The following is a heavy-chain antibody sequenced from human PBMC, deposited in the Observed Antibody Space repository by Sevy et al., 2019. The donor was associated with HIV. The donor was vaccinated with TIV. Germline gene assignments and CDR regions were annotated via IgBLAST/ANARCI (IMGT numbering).Heavy chain of an antibody. CDR3: AKGFCSGATCPRDYYYYGMDV. CDR1: EFTFSSYA. Sequence: GGSLRLSCSASEFTFSSYAMSWVRQAPGKGLEWVSSISGSGRFTYYADFVEGRFIISRDNSKNKLSVQMNNLRAEDTAVYYCAKGFCSGATCPRDYYYYGMDVWGQGTTVTVSS. J-gene: IGHJ6*02. CDR2: ISGSGRFT. D-gene: IGHD2-15*01. V-gene: IGHV3-23*01.